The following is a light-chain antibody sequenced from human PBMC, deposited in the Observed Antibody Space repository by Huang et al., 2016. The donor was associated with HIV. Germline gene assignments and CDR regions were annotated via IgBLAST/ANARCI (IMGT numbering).Light chain of an antibody. CDR3: QQINAYPLT. V-gene: IGKV1-9*01. CDR2: DAS. CDR1: QGIRSY. Sequence: DFQLTQSPSSLSASVGDRVTITCRASQGIRSYLAWYQQKSGKAPKLLIYDASSLQSGVPSRFSGSGSGTDFTLTISSLQPEDFATYYCQQINAYPLTFGGGTKVEIK. J-gene: IGKJ4*01.